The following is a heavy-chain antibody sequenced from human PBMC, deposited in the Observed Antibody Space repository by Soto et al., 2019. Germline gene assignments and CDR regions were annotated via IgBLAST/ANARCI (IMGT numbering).Heavy chain of an antibody. CDR3: AREAAAGSGARDFDK. CDR1: GFTFKNYG. Sequence: GGSLRLSCAASGFTFKNYGMHWVRQAPGKGLEWVAVIWYDGSNIYYADSVKGRFTVSRDNSEDTVFLQMNSLRVEDTGVYYCAREAAAGSGARDFDKWGQGNLVTVSS. J-gene: IGHJ4*02. V-gene: IGHV3-33*01. CDR2: IWYDGSNI. D-gene: IGHD6-13*01.